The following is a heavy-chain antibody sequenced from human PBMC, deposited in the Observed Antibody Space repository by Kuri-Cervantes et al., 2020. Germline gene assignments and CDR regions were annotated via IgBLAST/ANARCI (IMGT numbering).Heavy chain of an antibody. V-gene: IGHV1-8*02. CDR1: GYTFTSYY. D-gene: IGHD2-15*01. CDR3: ATGVVAATPGFVY. J-gene: IGHJ4*02. Sequence: ASVKVSCKASGYTFTSYYMHWVRQATGQGLEWMGWMNPNSGNTGYARKFQGRVTMTRNTSISTAYMELGSLRSEDTAVYYCATGVVAATPGFVYWGQGTLVTVSS. CDR2: MNPNSGNT.